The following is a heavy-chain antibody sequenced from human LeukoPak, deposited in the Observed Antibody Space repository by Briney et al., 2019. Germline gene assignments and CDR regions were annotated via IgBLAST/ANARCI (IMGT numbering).Heavy chain of an antibody. Sequence: SETLSLTCAVSGASISGSGYYLGWIRQPPGKGLEWIGNIYYSGNTYYNPSLKSRVTISVDTSKNQFSQQLSSVTAADTALYYCARSVSAGSYRTDYWGQGTLVTVSS. D-gene: IGHD2-15*01. CDR1: GASISGSGYY. CDR3: ARSVSAGSYRTDY. V-gene: IGHV4-39*01. CDR2: IYYSGNT. J-gene: IGHJ4*02.